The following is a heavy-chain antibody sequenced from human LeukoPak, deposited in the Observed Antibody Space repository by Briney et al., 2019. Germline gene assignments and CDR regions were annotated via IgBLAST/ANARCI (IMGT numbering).Heavy chain of an antibody. D-gene: IGHD5-18*01. V-gene: IGHV3-53*01. CDR1: GFTVSSTY. Sequence: SGGSLRLSCAASGFTVSSTYMNWDRQAPGKGLEWVSVIYSGGSTNYADSVKGRFTISRDNSKNTLYLQMNSLRAEDTAVYYCIYGYTLDFWGQGTLVTVSS. CDR2: IYSGGST. CDR3: IYGYTLDF. J-gene: IGHJ4*02.